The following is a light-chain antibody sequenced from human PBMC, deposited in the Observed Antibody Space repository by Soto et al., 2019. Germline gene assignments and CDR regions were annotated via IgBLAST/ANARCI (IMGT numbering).Light chain of an antibody. CDR2: GAS. Sequence: EIVMTQSPATLSVSPGERATLSCRASQSVGTDLAWYQQKPGQGPRLLIYGASTRFSGVPARFSGSGSGTDFTLTIDSLQSEDFAIYYCQLYGTSPKPFGQGTKVEIK. V-gene: IGKV3-15*01. J-gene: IGKJ1*01. CDR3: QLYGTSPKP. CDR1: QSVGTD.